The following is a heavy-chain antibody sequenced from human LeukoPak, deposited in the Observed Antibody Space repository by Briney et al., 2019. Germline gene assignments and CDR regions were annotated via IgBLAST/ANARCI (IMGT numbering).Heavy chain of an antibody. V-gene: IGHV3-7*01. CDR2: IKQDGSEK. J-gene: IGHJ4*02. D-gene: IGHD1-26*01. Sequence: GGSLRLSCAASGFTFSSYWMSWVRQAPGKGLEWGANIKQDGSEKYYVDSVKGRFTISRDNAKNSLYLQMNSLRAEDTAVYYCARDKVVGTTYFDYWGQGTLVTVSS. CDR3: ARDKVVGTTYFDY. CDR1: GFTFSSYW.